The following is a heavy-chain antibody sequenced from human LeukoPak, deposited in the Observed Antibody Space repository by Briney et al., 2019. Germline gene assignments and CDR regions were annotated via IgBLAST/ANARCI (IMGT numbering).Heavy chain of an antibody. CDR2: ISYDVSNK. Sequence: GRSLRLSCAASGFTFSSYGMHWVRQAPRKGLEGVAIISYDVSNKYYADSVKRRFTISRDNSKIKLYLQLDSLRSDDTAVDYCAKEARYCSSTSCYSGVDYWGQGTLVTVSS. CDR3: AKEARYCSSTSCYSGVDY. CDR1: GFTFSSYG. J-gene: IGHJ4*02. V-gene: IGHV3-30*18. D-gene: IGHD2-2*01.